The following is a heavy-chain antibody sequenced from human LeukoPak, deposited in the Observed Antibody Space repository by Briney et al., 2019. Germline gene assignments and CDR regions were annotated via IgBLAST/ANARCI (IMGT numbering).Heavy chain of an antibody. CDR1: RFTFSSYS. D-gene: IGHD3-10*01. CDR2: ISSSSSYI. CDR3: ARDKGMVRGVIGY. V-gene: IGHV3-21*04. Sequence: PGGSLRLSCAASRFTFSSYSMNWVRQAPGKGLEWVSAISSSSSYIYYADSVKGRFTISRDNAKNSLYLQMNSLRAEDTAVYYCARDKGMVRGVIGYWGQGTLVTVSS. J-gene: IGHJ4*02.